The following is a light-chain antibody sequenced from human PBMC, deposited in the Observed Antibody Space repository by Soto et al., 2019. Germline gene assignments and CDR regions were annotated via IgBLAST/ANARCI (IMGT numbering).Light chain of an antibody. CDR2: GAS. CDR3: QQYGSSQGLT. V-gene: IGKV3-20*01. J-gene: IGKJ4*01. CDR1: QSVSSSY. Sequence: EIVLTQSPGTLSLSPGERATLSCRASQSVSSSYLAWYQQKPGQAPRLLIYGASSRPTGIPDRFSGSGSGTDFTLTISRLEPEDFAVYYCQQYGSSQGLTFGGGTKVEIK.